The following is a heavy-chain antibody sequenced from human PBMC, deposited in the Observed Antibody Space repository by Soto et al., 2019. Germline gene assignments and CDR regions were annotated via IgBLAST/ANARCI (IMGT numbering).Heavy chain of an antibody. J-gene: IGHJ6*02. V-gene: IGHV1-2*02. CDR3: AISLTEGYCTITGCYTRPLYGMDV. CDR2: INPNSGGT. CDR1: GYTFSGYY. D-gene: IGHD2-2*02. Sequence: ASVKVSCNDSGYTFSGYYIHWLRQDPGQGLEWMGWINPNSGGTNYAQKFQGRVTVTRDTPTSTAYMELSRLTADDTAVYYCAISLTEGYCTITGCYTRPLYGMDVLGQGTTVTVSS.